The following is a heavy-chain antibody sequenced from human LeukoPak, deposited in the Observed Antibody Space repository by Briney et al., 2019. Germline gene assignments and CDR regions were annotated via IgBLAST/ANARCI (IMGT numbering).Heavy chain of an antibody. CDR1: GFTFSSYS. CDR3: ARDPVRYFDCGWFDP. V-gene: IGHV3-21*01. CDR2: ISSSSSYI. J-gene: IGHJ5*02. D-gene: IGHD3-9*01. Sequence: GGSLRLSCAASGFTFSSYSMNWVRQAPGKGLEWVSSISSSSSYIYYADSVKGRFTISRDNAKNSLYLQMNGLRAEDTAVYYCARDPVRYFDCGWFDPWGQGTLVTVSS.